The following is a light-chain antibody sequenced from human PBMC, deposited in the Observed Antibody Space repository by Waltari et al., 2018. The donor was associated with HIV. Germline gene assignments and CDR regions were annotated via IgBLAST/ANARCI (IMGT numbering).Light chain of an antibody. CDR2: WAS. CDR1: QSVLYSSNNKNY. V-gene: IGKV4-1*01. J-gene: IGKJ1*01. Sequence: VMTQSPDSLAVSLGERATIDCKSSQSVLYSSNNKNYLAWYQQKPGQPPKLLIYWASTRESGVPDRFSGSGSGTDFTLTISSLQAEDVAVYYCQQYYSTPWTFGQGTKVEIK. CDR3: QQYYSTPWT.